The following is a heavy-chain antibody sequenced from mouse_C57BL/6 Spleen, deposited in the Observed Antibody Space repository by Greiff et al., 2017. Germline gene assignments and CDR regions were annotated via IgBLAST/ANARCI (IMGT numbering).Heavy chain of an antibody. V-gene: IGHV14-4*01. CDR3: TTPLYYGNPGLAY. CDR1: GFNIKDDY. Sequence: LVESGAELVRPGASVKLSCTASGFNIKDDYMHWVKQRPEQGLEWIGWIDPENGDTEYASKFQGKATITADTSSNTAHLQLSSLTSEDTAVYYCTTPLYYGNPGLAYWGQGTLVTVSA. CDR2: IDPENGDT. D-gene: IGHD2-1*01. J-gene: IGHJ3*01.